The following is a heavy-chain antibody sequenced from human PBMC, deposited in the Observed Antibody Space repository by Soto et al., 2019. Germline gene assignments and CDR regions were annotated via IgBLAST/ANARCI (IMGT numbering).Heavy chain of an antibody. J-gene: IGHJ4*02. CDR1: GFTFSSYD. CDR2: IWYDGSNK. Sequence: GVSLRLSCSASGFTFSSYDVHWVRQAPGKGLEWVAVIWYDGSNKYYADSVNGRFTISRDNSKNTLYLQMNSLRAEDTAVYYCARGVGATDLSDYWGQGTLVTVSS. D-gene: IGHD1-26*01. V-gene: IGHV3-33*01. CDR3: ARGVGATDLSDY.